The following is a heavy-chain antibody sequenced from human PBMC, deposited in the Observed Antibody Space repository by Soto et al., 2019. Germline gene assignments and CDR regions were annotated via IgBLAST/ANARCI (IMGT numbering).Heavy chain of an antibody. Sequence: QLLQSGGGLVQPGGSLTLSCAASGFTFGTTDMSWVRQAPGEGLEWVSTIDGSGGITYYADSVKGRFTISRDNSRNTVYLQMNSLRGDDTALYYCVKNSGWFNTWCQGALVTVSS. V-gene: IGHV3-23*01. CDR1: GFTFGTTD. CDR3: VKNSGWFNT. J-gene: IGHJ5*02. CDR2: IDGSGGIT. D-gene: IGHD3-10*01.